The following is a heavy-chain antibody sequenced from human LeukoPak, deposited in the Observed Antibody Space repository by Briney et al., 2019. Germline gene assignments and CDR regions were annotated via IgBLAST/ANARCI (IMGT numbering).Heavy chain of an antibody. V-gene: IGHV4-59*08. Sequence: SETLSLTCTVSGGSISSYYWSWIRQPPGKGLEWIGYIYNSGSTNYNPSLKSRVTISVDTSKNQFSLKLSSVTAADTAVYYCARHPAIYCSSTSCYPYYYYMDVWGKGTTVTVSS. CDR1: GGSISSYY. CDR3: ARHPAIYCSSTSCYPYYYYMDV. CDR2: IYNSGST. J-gene: IGHJ6*03. D-gene: IGHD2-2*01.